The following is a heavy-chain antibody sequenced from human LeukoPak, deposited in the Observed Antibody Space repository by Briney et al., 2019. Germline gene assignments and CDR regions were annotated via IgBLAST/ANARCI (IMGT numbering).Heavy chain of an antibody. CDR2: ISGSGGST. Sequence: PGGSLRLSCAASGFTFSSYAMSWVRQAPGKGLEWVSAISGSGGSTYYADSVKGRFTISRDNAKNSLYLQMNSLRAKDTALYYCAKGIAAAGTYYFDYWGQGTLVTVSS. J-gene: IGHJ4*02. D-gene: IGHD6-13*01. CDR1: GFTFSSYA. CDR3: AKGIAAAGTYYFDY. V-gene: IGHV3-23*01.